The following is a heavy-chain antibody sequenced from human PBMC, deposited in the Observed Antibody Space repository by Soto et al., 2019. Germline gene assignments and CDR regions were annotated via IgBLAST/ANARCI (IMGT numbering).Heavy chain of an antibody. CDR2: IYYSGST. CDR1: GGSISSGGYY. V-gene: IGHV4-31*03. Sequence: PSETLSLTCTVSGGSISSGGYYWSWIRQHPGKGLEWIGYIYYSGSTYYNPSLKSRVTISVDTSKNQFSLKLSSVTAADTAVYYCARDRITIFGVVNNPSHDGMDVWGQGTTVTVFS. D-gene: IGHD3-3*01. CDR3: ARDRITIFGVVNNPSHDGMDV. J-gene: IGHJ6*02.